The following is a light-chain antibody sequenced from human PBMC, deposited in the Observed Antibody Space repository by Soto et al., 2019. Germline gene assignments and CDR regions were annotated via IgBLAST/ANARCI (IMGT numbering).Light chain of an antibody. V-gene: IGLV2-14*01. CDR1: SSDIDAYNY. J-gene: IGLJ1*01. CDR3: GSYTTSSNYV. Sequence: QSVLTQPASVSWSPGQSIAISCTGTSSDIDAYNYVSWYQQHPGKAPKLMIYDVSNRPSGISNRFSGSKSGNTASLTISGLQAEDEADYYCGSYTTSSNYVFGTGTKVTVL. CDR2: DVS.